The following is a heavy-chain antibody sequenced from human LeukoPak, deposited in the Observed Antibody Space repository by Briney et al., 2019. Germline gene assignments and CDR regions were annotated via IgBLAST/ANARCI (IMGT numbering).Heavy chain of an antibody. D-gene: IGHD5-18*01. Sequence: PGASLRLSCAAPGFTFGSYAMSWVRQAPGKGLEWVSAISGSGGSTYYADSVKGRFTISRDNSKNTLYLQMNSLRAEDTAVYYCAKDGGYTPYYFDYWGQGALVTVSS. CDR3: AKDGGYTPYYFDY. CDR2: ISGSGGST. V-gene: IGHV3-23*01. CDR1: GFTFGSYA. J-gene: IGHJ4*02.